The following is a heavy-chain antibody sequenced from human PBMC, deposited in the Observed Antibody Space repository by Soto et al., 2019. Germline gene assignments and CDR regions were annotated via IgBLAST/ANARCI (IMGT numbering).Heavy chain of an antibody. CDR1: GFSVSSNY. D-gene: IGHD3-10*01. CDR2: IYSGDNT. Sequence: EVQLVESGGDLVQPGGSLRLSCAASGFSVSSNYMSWVRQAPGKGLEWVSSIYSGDNTNYADSVKGRFSNFRDNSKNTLYLQMNSLRVEDTAVYYCARGGDYYGSGWDYWGQGTLVTVSS. J-gene: IGHJ4*02. V-gene: IGHV3-66*01. CDR3: ARGGDYYGSGWDY.